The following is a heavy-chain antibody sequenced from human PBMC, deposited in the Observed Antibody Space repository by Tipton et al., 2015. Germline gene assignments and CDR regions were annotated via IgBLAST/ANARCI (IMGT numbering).Heavy chain of an antibody. J-gene: IGHJ6*02. CDR3: ARDGRYDILTGHSHQYGMDV. CDR1: GDSISSDYW. V-gene: IGHV4-4*01. D-gene: IGHD3-9*01. Sequence: TLSLTCTTSGDSISSDYWWSWVRQPPGKGLEWIGEIFHTGNTNYNPSLMSRLTISVDKSKNQFSLKLSSVTAADTAVYFCARDGRYDILTGHSHQYGMDVWGQGTTVTVSS. CDR2: IFHTGNT.